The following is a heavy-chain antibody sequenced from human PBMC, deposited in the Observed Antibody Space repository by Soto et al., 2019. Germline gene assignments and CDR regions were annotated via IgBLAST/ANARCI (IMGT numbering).Heavy chain of an antibody. J-gene: IGHJ4*02. CDR2: ISNHGSNK. D-gene: IGHD6-19*01. CDR3: ANARYMSGGWSDY. CDR1: GFTFSSYR. V-gene: IGHV3-30*18. Sequence: QVQLVESGGGVVQPGRSLSLSCAASGFTFSSYRMHWVRQAPGKGLEWVAVISNHGSNKYYADYVKGRFTISRDSSKNTLYLQMSSLRGEDTAVYYCANARYMSGGWSDYWGQGTLATVSS.